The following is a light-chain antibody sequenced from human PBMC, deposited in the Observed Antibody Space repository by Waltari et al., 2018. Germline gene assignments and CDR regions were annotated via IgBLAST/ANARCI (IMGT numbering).Light chain of an antibody. Sequence: IVMTQSPDSLAVSLGERATLHCKSSRRLLYSSNNKNSLAWYQQKPGQPPKLLIYWASTRESGVPERFSGSGSGTEFTLTISSLQAEDVAVYYCQQYYITPPVTFGPGTKVDIK. J-gene: IGKJ3*01. CDR2: WAS. CDR1: RRLLYSSNNKNS. V-gene: IGKV4-1*01. CDR3: QQYYITPPVT.